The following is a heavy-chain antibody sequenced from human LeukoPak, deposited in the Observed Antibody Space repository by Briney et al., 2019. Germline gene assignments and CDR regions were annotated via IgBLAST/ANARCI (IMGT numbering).Heavy chain of an antibody. J-gene: IGHJ4*02. CDR1: GYTFTGYY. Sequence: ASVKVSCKASGYTFTGYYMHWVRHAPGQGLEWMWWTNPNSGGTNYAQKFQGRVTMTRDTSISTAYMYLSRLRSDDTAVYYCARLVYDYVWGSYRPFDYWGQGTLVTVSS. D-gene: IGHD3-16*02. CDR2: TNPNSGGT. V-gene: IGHV1-2*02. CDR3: ARLVYDYVWGSYRPFDY.